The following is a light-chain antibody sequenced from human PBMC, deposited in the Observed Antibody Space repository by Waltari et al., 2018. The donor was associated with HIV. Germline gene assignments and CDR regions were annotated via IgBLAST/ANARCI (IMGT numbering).Light chain of an antibody. J-gene: IGKJ4*01. CDR1: QSISSY. CDR3: QQSYSTLLT. V-gene: IGKV1-39*01. Sequence: DIQMTQSPSSLSASVGDRVTITCRASQSISSYLNWYQQKPGKAPKLLMLQSGVPSRFSGGGSGTDFTLTISNLQPEDFATYYCQQSYSTLLTFGGGTKVEIQ.